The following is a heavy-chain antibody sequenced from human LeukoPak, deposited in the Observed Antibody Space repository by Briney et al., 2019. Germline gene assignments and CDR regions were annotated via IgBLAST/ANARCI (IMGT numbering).Heavy chain of an antibody. CDR3: AKDSSPWDQQLVGY. CDR1: GFTFSSYG. Sequence: GGSLTLSCAASGFTFSSYGMHWVRQAPGKGLEWVAFIRYDGSNKYYADSVKGRFTISRDNSKNTLYLQMNSLRAEDTAVYYCAKDSSPWDQQLVGYWGRGALVTVSS. V-gene: IGHV3-30*02. J-gene: IGHJ4*02. CDR2: IRYDGSNK. D-gene: IGHD6-13*01.